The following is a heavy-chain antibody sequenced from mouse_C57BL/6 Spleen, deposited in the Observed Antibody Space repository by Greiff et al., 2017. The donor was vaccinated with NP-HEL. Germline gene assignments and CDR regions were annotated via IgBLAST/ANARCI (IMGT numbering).Heavy chain of an antibody. Sequence: EVKLMESGGGLVQPGGSMKLSCVASGFTFSNYWMNWVRQSPEKGLEWVAQIRLKSDNYATHYAESVKGRFTISRDDSKSSVYLQMNNLRAEDTGIYYCTSHYYGSSLYFDYWGQGTTLTVSS. J-gene: IGHJ2*01. D-gene: IGHD1-1*01. CDR3: TSHYYGSSLYFDY. CDR2: IRLKSDNYAT. V-gene: IGHV6-3*01. CDR1: GFTFSNYW.